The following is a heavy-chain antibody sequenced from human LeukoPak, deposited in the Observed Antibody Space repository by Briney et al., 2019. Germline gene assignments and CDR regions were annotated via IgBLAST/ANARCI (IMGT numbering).Heavy chain of an antibody. D-gene: IGHD4-17*01. V-gene: IGHV1-18*04. CDR1: GYTFTSYG. CDR2: ISAYNGNT. CDR3: ARDDDSDPYYYYYGMDV. Sequence: ASVKVSCKASGYTFTSYGISWVRQAPGQGLEWMGWISAYNGNTNYAQKLQGRVTMTTDTSTSTAYMELRSLRSDDTAVYYCARDDDSDPYYYYYGMDVWGKGTTVTVSS. J-gene: IGHJ6*04.